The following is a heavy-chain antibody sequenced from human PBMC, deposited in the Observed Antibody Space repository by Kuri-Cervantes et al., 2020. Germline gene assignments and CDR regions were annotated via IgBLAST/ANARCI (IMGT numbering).Heavy chain of an antibody. CDR2: IYHSGST. D-gene: IGHD2-2*01. V-gene: IGHV4-4*02. CDR1: GGSISSSNW. CDR3: ARGIPAAPRSALDP. J-gene: IGHJ5*02. Sequence: SETLSLTCAVSGGSISSSNWWSWVRQPPGKGLEWIGEIYHSGSTNYNPSLKSRVTISVDKSKNQFSLKLSSVTAADTAVYYCARGIPAAPRSALDPWGQGTLVTVSS.